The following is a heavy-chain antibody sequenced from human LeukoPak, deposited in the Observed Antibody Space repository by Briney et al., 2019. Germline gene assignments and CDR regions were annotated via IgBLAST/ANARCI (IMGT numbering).Heavy chain of an antibody. CDR2: ISAYNGNT. CDR3: AREPHCSGGSCYGRDEDFDY. Sequence: GASVKVSCKASGYTFTSYGISWVRQAPGQGLEWMGWISAYNGNTNYAQKLQGRVTMTTDTSTSTAYMELRSLRSDDTAVYYCAREPHCSGGSCYGRDEDFDYWGQGTLVTVSS. J-gene: IGHJ4*02. D-gene: IGHD2-15*01. V-gene: IGHV1-18*01. CDR1: GYTFTSYG.